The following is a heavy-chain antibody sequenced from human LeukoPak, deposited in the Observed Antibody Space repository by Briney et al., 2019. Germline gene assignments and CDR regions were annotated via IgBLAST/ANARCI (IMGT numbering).Heavy chain of an antibody. D-gene: IGHD2-21*02. Sequence: SVKVSCKASGGTFSSYAISWVRQAPGQGLEWMGGIIPIFGTANYAQKFQGRVTITADESTSTAYKELSSLRSEDTAVYYCARDQHIVVVTAIFYYYGMDVWGQGTTVTVSS. CDR1: GGTFSSYA. CDR3: ARDQHIVVVTAIFYYYGMDV. J-gene: IGHJ6*02. V-gene: IGHV1-69*13. CDR2: IIPIFGTA.